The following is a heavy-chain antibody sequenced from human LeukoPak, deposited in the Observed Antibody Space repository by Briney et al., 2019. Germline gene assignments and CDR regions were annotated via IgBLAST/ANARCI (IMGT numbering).Heavy chain of an antibody. J-gene: IGHJ3*02. CDR3: ARMLGYCSGGSCYTDAFDI. V-gene: IGHV4-59*01. CDR1: GVSISSYY. CDR2: IYYSGST. Sequence: SETLSLTCTVSGVSISSYYWSWIRQPPGKGLEWIGYIYYSGSTNYNPSLKSRVTISVDTSKNQFSLKLSSVTAADTAVYYCARMLGYCSGGSCYTDAFDIWGQGTMVTVSS. D-gene: IGHD2-15*01.